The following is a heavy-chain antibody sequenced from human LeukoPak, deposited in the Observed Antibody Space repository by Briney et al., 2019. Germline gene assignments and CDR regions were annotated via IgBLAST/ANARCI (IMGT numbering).Heavy chain of an antibody. Sequence: GGSLRLSCAASGFTFSSYGMHWVRQAPGKGLEWVAVISYDGSNKYYADSVKGRFTISRDNSKNTLYLQMNSLRAEDTAVYYCAKDSRIAAALFDYWGQGTLATVSS. J-gene: IGHJ4*02. V-gene: IGHV3-30*18. D-gene: IGHD6-13*01. CDR2: ISYDGSNK. CDR1: GFTFSSYG. CDR3: AKDSRIAAALFDY.